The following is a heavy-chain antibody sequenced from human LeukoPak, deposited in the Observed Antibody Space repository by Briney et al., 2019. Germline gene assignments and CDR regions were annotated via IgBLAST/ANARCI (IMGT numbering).Heavy chain of an antibody. D-gene: IGHD3-22*01. V-gene: IGHV4-59*08. Sequence: SETLSLTCTVSGGSISSYYWSWIRQPPGKGLERIGYIYYSGSTNYNPSLKSRVTISVDTSKNQFSLKLSSVTAADTAVYYCARQVYYYDSSTYYCYMDVWGKGTTVTVSS. CDR3: ARQVYYYDSSTYYCYMDV. CDR2: IYYSGST. CDR1: GGSISSYY. J-gene: IGHJ6*03.